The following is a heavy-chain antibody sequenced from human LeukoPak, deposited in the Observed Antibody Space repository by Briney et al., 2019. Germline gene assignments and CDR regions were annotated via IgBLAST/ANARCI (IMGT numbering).Heavy chain of an antibody. CDR3: PTIRGYTSSWPFDY. Sequence: GGSLRLSCAASGFTFSNAWMSWVRQAPGKGLEWVGRIKSKTDGGTTDYAAPVKGRFTISRDDSKNTLYLQMNSLKSEDTAAYYCPTIRGYTSSWPFDYWGQGALVTVSS. CDR2: IKSKTDGGTT. V-gene: IGHV3-15*01. D-gene: IGHD6-13*01. J-gene: IGHJ4*02. CDR1: GFTFSNAW.